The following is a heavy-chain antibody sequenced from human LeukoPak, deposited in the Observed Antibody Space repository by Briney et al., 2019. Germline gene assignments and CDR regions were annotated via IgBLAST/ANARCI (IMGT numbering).Heavy chain of an antibody. J-gene: IGHJ4*02. V-gene: IGHV4-59*01. D-gene: IGHD6-13*01. Sequence: SETLSLTCTVSGGSISSYYWSWIRQPPGKGLEGIGYIYYSGSTNYNPSLKSRVTISVDTSKNQFSLKLSSVTAADTAVYYCARENFIHSSWLDYWGQGTLVTVSS. CDR3: ARENFIHSSWLDY. CDR2: IYYSGST. CDR1: GGSISSYY.